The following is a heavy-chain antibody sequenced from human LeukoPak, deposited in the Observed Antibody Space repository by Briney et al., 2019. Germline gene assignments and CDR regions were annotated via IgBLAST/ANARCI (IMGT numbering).Heavy chain of an antibody. J-gene: IGHJ6*04. CDR2: ISSSGSTI. CDR1: GFTFSSYS. V-gene: IGHV3-48*04. D-gene: IGHD1-1*01. Sequence: PGGSLRLSCAASGFTFSSYSMNWVRQAPGKGLEWVSYISSSGSTIYYADSVKGRFTISRDNAKNSLYLQMNSLRAEDTAVYYCARDQLQYYYGMDVWGKGTTVTVSS. CDR3: ARDQLQYYYGMDV.